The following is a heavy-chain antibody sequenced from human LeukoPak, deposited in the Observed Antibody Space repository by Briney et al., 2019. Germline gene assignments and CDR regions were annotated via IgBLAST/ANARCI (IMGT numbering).Heavy chain of an antibody. V-gene: IGHV3-30*18. CDR2: MSYDGSYK. CDR3: AKEGKLQSGMDV. J-gene: IGHJ6*02. Sequence: GGSLTLSCAASGFTFNTYGMHWVRQAPGKGLEWVAVMSYDGSYKHYADSVKGRFTISRDNSKNTLYLQMNSLRAEDTAIYYCAKEGKLQSGMDVWGQGTTVTVSS. CDR1: GFTFNTYG. D-gene: IGHD4-23*01.